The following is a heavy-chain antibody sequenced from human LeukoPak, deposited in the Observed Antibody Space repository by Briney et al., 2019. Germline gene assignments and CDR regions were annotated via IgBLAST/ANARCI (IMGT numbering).Heavy chain of an antibody. D-gene: IGHD7-27*01. V-gene: IGHV1-18*01. J-gene: IGHJ4*02. CDR2: VSAYNGDT. CDR3: ASRKLGNDY. CDR1: GYTFTSYG. Sequence: GASVKVSCKASGYTFTSYGITWVRQAPGQGLEWMGWVSAYNGDTTYAQKLQGRVSMTTDTSTSTAYMELRSLRSDDTAVYYCASRKLGNDYWGQGTLVTVSS.